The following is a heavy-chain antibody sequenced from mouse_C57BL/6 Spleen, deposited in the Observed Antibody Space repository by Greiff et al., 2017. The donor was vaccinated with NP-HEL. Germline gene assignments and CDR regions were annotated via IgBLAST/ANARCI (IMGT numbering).Heavy chain of an antibody. CDR3: TTGTAQATT. CDR2: IDPENGDT. V-gene: IGHV14-4*01. J-gene: IGHJ2*01. D-gene: IGHD3-2*02. Sequence: EVQLQQSGAELVRPGASVKLSCTASGFNIKDDYMHWVKQRPEQGLEWIGWIDPENGDTEYASKFQGKATITADTSSNTAYLQLSSLTSEDTAVYYCTTGTAQATTWGQGTTLTVSS. CDR1: GFNIKDDY.